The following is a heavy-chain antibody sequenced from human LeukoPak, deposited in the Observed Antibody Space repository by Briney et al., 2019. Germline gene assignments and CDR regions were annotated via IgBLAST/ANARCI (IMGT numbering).Heavy chain of an antibody. CDR2: ISSSSSYI. CDR1: GFTFSSYS. Sequence: PGGSLRLSCAASGFTFSSYSMNWVRQAPGKGLEWVSYISSSSSYIYYADSVKGRFTISRDNAKNSLYLQMNSLRAEDTAVYYCARTRSTNKYIDYWGQGTLVTVSS. J-gene: IGHJ4*02. CDR3: ARTRSTNKYIDY. D-gene: IGHD1/OR15-1a*01. V-gene: IGHV3-21*05.